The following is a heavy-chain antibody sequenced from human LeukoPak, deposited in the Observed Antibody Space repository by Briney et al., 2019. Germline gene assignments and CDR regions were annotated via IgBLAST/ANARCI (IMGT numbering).Heavy chain of an antibody. CDR1: GISFVDAW. J-gene: IGHJ4*02. Sequence: AGGSLRLSCVLSGISFVDAWMSWVRQAPGKGLERIGRITKDGTTDYAAPVKGRFTISRDNSKNTFYLLMNSLKIEDTAVYYCTWMTTVLTVDFWGRGTLVTVSS. CDR2: ITKDGTT. D-gene: IGHD4-17*01. V-gene: IGHV3-15*01. CDR3: TWMTTVLTVDF.